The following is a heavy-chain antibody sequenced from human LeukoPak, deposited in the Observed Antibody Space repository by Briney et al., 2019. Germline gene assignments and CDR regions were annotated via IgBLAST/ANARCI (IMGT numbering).Heavy chain of an antibody. D-gene: IGHD3-22*01. V-gene: IGHV3-53*01. Sequence: GGSLRLSCAASGFTVSSNYMSWVRQAPGKGLEWVSVIYSGGSTYYADSVKGRFTISRDNAKNSLYLQMNSLRAEDTAVYYCARDFTDSSGYSLGAFDIWGQGTMVTVSS. CDR1: GFTVSSNY. CDR2: IYSGGST. J-gene: IGHJ3*02. CDR3: ARDFTDSSGYSLGAFDI.